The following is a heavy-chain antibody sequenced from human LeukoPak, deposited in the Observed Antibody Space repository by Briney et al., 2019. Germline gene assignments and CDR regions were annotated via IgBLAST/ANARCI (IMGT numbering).Heavy chain of an antibody. CDR1: GFIFSTYG. CDR2: IRHDGSIK. D-gene: IGHD3-16*01. J-gene: IGHJ4*02. CDR3: AKDSLADIDY. V-gene: IGHV3-30*02. Sequence: AGGSLRLPCAASGFIFSTYGMYWVRQAPGKGLEWVAFIRHDGSIKNYADSVKGRSTISRDNSKNTLHLQMNSLRAEDTAVYYCAKDSLADIDYWGQGTLVTVSS.